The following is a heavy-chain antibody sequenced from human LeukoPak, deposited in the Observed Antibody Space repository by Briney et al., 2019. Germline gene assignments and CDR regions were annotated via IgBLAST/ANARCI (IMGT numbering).Heavy chain of an antibody. V-gene: IGHV4-30-4*01. CDR2: IYYSGST. D-gene: IGHD3-22*01. Sequence: SQTLSLTCTVSGDSISSGGYYWSWIRQPPGKGLEWIGYIYYSGSTYYNPSLKSRVTISVDTSKNQFSLKLSSVTAADTAVYYCARDRDSSGYYHGAWFDPWGQGTLVTVSS. CDR1: GDSISSGGYY. CDR3: ARDRDSSGYYHGAWFDP. J-gene: IGHJ5*02.